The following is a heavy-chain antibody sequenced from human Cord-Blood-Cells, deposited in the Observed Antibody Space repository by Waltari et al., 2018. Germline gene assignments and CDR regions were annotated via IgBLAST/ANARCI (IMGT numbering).Heavy chain of an antibody. J-gene: IGHJ6*02. D-gene: IGHD3-3*01. CDR1: GYSFTSYW. Sequence: EVQLVQSGAEVKKPGESLKISCKGSGYSFTSYWIGWVRQMPGKGLEWMGILSPCDSYTRDSPTFQGEVTSAADKSISTAYLQWSSLKASDTAMYYCARVGDFWSGYYYYYDGMDVWGQGTTVTVSS. V-gene: IGHV5-51*01. CDR3: ARVGDFWSGYYYYYDGMDV. CDR2: LSPCDSYT.